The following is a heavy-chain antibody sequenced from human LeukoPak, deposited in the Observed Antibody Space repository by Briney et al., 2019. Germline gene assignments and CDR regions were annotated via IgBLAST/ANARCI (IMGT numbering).Heavy chain of an antibody. CDR1: EFTFSSYG. CDR2: VSYDGSNK. V-gene: IGHV3-30*03. D-gene: IGHD6-13*01. J-gene: IGHJ4*02. CDR3: ARISSSWSRPAYYFDY. Sequence: PGGSLRLSCAASEFTFSSYGMHWVRQAPGKGLEWVAVVSYDGSNKYYAASVKGRFTISRDNSKNTLYLQMNSLRAEDTAVYYCARISSSWSRPAYYFDYWGQGTLVTVSS.